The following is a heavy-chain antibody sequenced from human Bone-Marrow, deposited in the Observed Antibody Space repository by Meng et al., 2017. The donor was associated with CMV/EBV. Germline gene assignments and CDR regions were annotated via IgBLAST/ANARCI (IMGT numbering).Heavy chain of an antibody. Sequence: ASVKVSCKASGYTSTSYYMHWVLQAPGQRLEWMGIINRSGGSTSYAQKFQGRVTMTRDKSTSTAYMELSRLRSDDTAVYYWAREEPLGYCSSTSCSMEGFDYWGQGTLVTVSS. CDR2: INRSGGST. CDR3: AREEPLGYCSSTSCSMEGFDY. D-gene: IGHD2-2*01. V-gene: IGHV1-46*01. J-gene: IGHJ4*02. CDR1: GYTSTSYY.